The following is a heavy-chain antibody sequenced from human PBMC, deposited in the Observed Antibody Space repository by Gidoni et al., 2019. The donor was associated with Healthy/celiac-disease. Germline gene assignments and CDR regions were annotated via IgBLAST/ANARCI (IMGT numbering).Heavy chain of an antibody. Sequence: QVQLVQSGAEVKKPGASVKVSCKASGYTFTSYYMHWVRQAPGQGLEWMGIINPSGGSTSYEQKFQGRVTITRDTSTSTVYMELSSLRSEDTAVYYCARNIVVVPAAGLERYYYYGMDVWGQGTTVTVSS. CDR3: ARNIVVVPAAGLERYYYYGMDV. D-gene: IGHD2-2*01. J-gene: IGHJ6*02. V-gene: IGHV1-46*01. CDR2: INPSGGST. CDR1: GYTFTSYY.